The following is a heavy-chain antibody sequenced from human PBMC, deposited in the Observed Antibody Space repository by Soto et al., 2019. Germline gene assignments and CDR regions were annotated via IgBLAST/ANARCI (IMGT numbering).Heavy chain of an antibody. Sequence: QVQLMQSGAEVKKPGASVKVSCKASGDTFTAYYIHWVRQAPGQGLEWMGTVNPSGGHTTYAQHFLGRVTMTRDTSTSTLYLALTSLTSDDTDIYYCSRGGHVVVVTAALDYWGQGTLVTVSS. J-gene: IGHJ4*02. V-gene: IGHV1-46*01. CDR2: VNPSGGHT. CDR1: GDTFTAYY. CDR3: SRGGHVVVVTAALDY. D-gene: IGHD2-21*02.